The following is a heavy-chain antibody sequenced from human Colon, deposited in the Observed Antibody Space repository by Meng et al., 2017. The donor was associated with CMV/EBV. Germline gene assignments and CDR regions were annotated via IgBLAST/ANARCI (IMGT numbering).Heavy chain of an antibody. V-gene: IGHV3-30*02. CDR2: MAYDEVNI. Sequence: GESLKISCAASGFSLSNSGMHWVRQAPGKGLEWVAFMAYDEVNINYSDSAQGRFTISRDISKNTLFLQMDSLRLEDTSLYYCARVRSSYSTNDGFDVWGQGTLVTVS. J-gene: IGHJ3*01. D-gene: IGHD2-8*01. CDR1: GFSLSNSG. CDR3: ARVRSSYSTNDGFDV.